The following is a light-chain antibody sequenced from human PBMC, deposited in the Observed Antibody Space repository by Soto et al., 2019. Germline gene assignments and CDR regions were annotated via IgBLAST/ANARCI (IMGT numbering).Light chain of an antibody. Sequence: QSVLTQSSSASASLGSSVKLTCTLSSGHSSYIIAWHQQQPGKAPRYLMKLEGSGSYNKGSGVPDRFSCSSSGADRYLTISNLQSEDEADYYCETWDSNTHKVFGGGTKLTVL. CDR3: ETWDSNTHKV. J-gene: IGLJ3*02. CDR2: LEGSGSY. CDR1: SGHSSYI. V-gene: IGLV4-60*03.